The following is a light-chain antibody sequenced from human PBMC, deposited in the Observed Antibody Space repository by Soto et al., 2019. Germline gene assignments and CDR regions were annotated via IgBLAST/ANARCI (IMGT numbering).Light chain of an antibody. Sequence: DIQMTQSPSSLSASVGDRVTITCRASQSISSYLNWYQQKPGKAPKLLIYGASNLQGGVPLRFSGSGSGTDFTLTISSLQPEDFATYYCQQSYSTSWTFGQGTKVDI. CDR1: QSISSY. CDR3: QQSYSTSWT. CDR2: GAS. J-gene: IGKJ1*01. V-gene: IGKV1-39*01.